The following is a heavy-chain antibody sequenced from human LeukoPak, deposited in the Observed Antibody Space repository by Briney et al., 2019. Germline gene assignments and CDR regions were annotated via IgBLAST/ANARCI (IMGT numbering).Heavy chain of an antibody. J-gene: IGHJ4*02. D-gene: IGHD3-22*01. CDR3: ARGIYYYDSSGSGLGAQNFDY. V-gene: IGHV3-74*01. CDR2: IKSDGSII. Sequence: GGSLRLSCVASGSISRSYWMHWVRQAPGKGLVWVSGIKSDGSIINYADSVKGRFTISRDNAKNSLYLQMNSLRAEDTALYYCARGIYYYDSSGSGLGAQNFDYWGQGTLVTVSS. CDR1: GSISRSYW.